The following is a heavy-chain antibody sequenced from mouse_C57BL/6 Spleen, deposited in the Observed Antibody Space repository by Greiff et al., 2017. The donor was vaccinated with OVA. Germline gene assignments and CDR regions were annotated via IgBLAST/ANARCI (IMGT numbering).Heavy chain of an antibody. J-gene: IGHJ4*01. CDR1: GFSLTSYA. CDR2: LWTGGGT. Sequence: QVQLKESGPGLVAPSQSLSLTCTVSGFSLTSYAISWVRQPPGKGLEWLGVLWTGGGTNYNSALKSRLRISKDNSKSKVYLKRNSLQTEDTARYYCARSQTAQATRYAMDYWGQGTSVTVSS. CDR3: ARSQTAQATRYAMDY. V-gene: IGHV2-9-1*01. D-gene: IGHD3-2*02.